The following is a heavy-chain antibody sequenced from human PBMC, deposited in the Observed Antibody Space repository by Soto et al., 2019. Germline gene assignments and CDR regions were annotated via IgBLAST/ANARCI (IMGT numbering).Heavy chain of an antibody. CDR3: ARGPRATMARGWFDP. D-gene: IGHD3-10*01. J-gene: IGHJ5*02. V-gene: IGHV3-21*06. Sequence: GGSLRLSCAASGFTFSSYWMSWVRQAPGKGLEWVSSISSSSTYIFFADSVKGRFTISRDNAKNSLYLQMSSLRVEDTAVYYCARGPRATMARGWFDPWGQGTLVTVSS. CDR1: GFTFSSYW. CDR2: ISSSSTYI.